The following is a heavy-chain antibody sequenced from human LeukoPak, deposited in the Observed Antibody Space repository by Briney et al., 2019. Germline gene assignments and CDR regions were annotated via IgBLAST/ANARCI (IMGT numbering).Heavy chain of an antibody. J-gene: IGHJ4*02. CDR2: ISGGGSST. Sequence: GGSLRLSCAASEFTFSSYAMSWVRQAPGEGLEWVSGISGGGSSTYYADSVKGRFTISRDNSKNTLYLQVNSLRADDTAVYYCAKMDFGSGSYYILNSPDYWGQGTLVTVSS. CDR3: AKMDFGSGSYYILNSPDY. D-gene: IGHD3-10*01. V-gene: IGHV3-23*01. CDR1: EFTFSSYA.